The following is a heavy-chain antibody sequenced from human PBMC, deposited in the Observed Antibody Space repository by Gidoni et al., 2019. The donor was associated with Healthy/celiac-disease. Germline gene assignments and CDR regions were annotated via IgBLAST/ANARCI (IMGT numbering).Heavy chain of an antibody. D-gene: IGHD2-2*01. Sequence: QVQLQESGPGLVKPSQTLSLTCTVSGGSVSSGDYYWSWIRQPPGKGLEWIGYIYYSGSTYYNPSLKSRVTISVDTSKNQFSLKLSSVTAADTAVYYCARDQGVVPAAIAFDIWGQGTMVTVSS. V-gene: IGHV4-30-4*01. CDR1: GGSVSSGDYY. J-gene: IGHJ3*02. CDR2: IYYSGST. CDR3: ARDQGVVPAAIAFDI.